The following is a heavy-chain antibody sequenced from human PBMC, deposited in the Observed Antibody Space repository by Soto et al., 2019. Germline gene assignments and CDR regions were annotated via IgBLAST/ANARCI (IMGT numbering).Heavy chain of an antibody. CDR3: AREMTTLGPFDY. CDR1: GGSISNYY. D-gene: IGHD4-17*01. J-gene: IGHJ4*02. Sequence: QVQLQESGPGLVKPSETLSLTCAVSGGSISNYYWSWLRQPPGKELEWIGYVFYSGATNYNPSLKSXXTLSIDTSKNQFSLKLSSVTAADTAVYYCAREMTTLGPFDYWGQGTLVTVSS. CDR2: VFYSGAT. V-gene: IGHV4-59*01.